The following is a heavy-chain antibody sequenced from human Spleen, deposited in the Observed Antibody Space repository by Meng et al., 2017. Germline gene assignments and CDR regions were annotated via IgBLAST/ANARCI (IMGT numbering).Heavy chain of an antibody. D-gene: IGHD3-10*01. Sequence: SETLSLTCTVSGGSVSSGSYYWSWIRQPPGKGLEWIGSMYHSGSTYYNPSLKSRVTISVDTSKNQFSLNLSSVTAADTAVYYCAKDGIIDMWGQGTMVTVSS. CDR3: AKDGIIDM. CDR2: MYHSGST. CDR1: GGSVSSGSYY. V-gene: IGHV4-39*07. J-gene: IGHJ3*02.